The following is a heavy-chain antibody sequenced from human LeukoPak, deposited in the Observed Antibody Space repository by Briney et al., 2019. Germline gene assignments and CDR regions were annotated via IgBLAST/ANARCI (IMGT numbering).Heavy chain of an antibody. CDR2: IYTSGST. CDR1: GGSISSGSYY. J-gene: IGHJ4*02. V-gene: IGHV4-61*02. CDR3: ARQYSYGALLDY. D-gene: IGHD5-18*01. Sequence: SETLSLTCTVSGGSISSGSYYWSWIRQPAGKGLEWIGRIYTSGSTNYNPSLKSRVTISVDTSKNQFSLKLSSVTAADTAVYYCARQYSYGALLDYWGRGTLVTVSS.